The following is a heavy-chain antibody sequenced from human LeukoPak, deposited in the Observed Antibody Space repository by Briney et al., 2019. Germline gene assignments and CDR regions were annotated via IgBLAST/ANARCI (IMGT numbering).Heavy chain of an antibody. CDR3: AKRGYYYDSSGYYSRTYFDY. CDR1: GFTFSSYG. V-gene: IGHV3-30*18. J-gene: IGHJ4*02. Sequence: PGGSLRLSCVVSGFTFSSYGMHWVRQAPGKGLERESVISYDGSNKYYADSVKGRFTISRDNSKNTLDLQMNSLRAEDTAVYYCAKRGYYYDSSGYYSRTYFDYWGQGTLVIVSS. D-gene: IGHD3-22*01. CDR2: ISYDGSNK.